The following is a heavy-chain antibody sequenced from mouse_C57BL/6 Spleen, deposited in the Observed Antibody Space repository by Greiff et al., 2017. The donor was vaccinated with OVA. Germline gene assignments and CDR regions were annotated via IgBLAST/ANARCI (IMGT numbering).Heavy chain of an antibody. J-gene: IGHJ3*01. CDR3: ARGEASYGNYVGWFAY. D-gene: IGHD2-1*01. CDR1: GYTFTSYW. CDR2: IDPSDSYT. V-gene: IGHV1-50*01. Sequence: QVQLKQPGAELVKPGASVKLSCKASGYTFTSYWMQWVKQRPGQGLEWIGEIDPSDSYTNYNQKFKGKATLTVDTSSSTAYMQLSSLTSEDSAVYYCARGEASYGNYVGWFAYWGQGTLVTVSA.